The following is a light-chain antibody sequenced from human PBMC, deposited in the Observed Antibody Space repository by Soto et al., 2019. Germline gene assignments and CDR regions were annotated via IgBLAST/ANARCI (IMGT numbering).Light chain of an antibody. CDR1: QSVSSK. CDR3: QQYSDWYT. J-gene: IGKJ2*01. Sequence: EIVMTQSPATLSVSPGERATLSCRASQSVSSKLAWYQQKPGQAPRLLIYGASTRATGFPARFSGSGSETEFTLTISSLQSEDFAVYYCQQYSDWYTFGQGTKLEI. CDR2: GAS. V-gene: IGKV3-15*01.